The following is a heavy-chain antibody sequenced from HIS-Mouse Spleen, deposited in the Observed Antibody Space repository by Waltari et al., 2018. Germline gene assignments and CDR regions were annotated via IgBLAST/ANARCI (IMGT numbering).Heavy chain of an antibody. D-gene: IGHD2-21*02. CDR1: GYTFPGYS. CDR3: ARAVVTAYYYYGMDV. CDR2: INPNRGGT. Sequence: QVQLVQSGAEVKKPGASVKVSCKASGYTFPGYSMPWVRHAPGHGIEWMGWINPNRGGTNYAQKFQGRVTMTRDTSISTAYMELSRLRSDDTAVYYCARAVVTAYYYYGMDVWGQGTTVTVSS. J-gene: IGHJ6*02. V-gene: IGHV1-2*02.